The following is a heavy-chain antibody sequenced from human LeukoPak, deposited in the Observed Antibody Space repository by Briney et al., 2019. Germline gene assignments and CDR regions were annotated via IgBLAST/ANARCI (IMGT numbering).Heavy chain of an antibody. Sequence: SETLSLTCTVSGGSISSSSYYWGWIRQPPGKGLEWIGSIYYSGSTYYNPSLKSRVTISVDTSKNQFSLKLSSVTAADTAVYYCARIGVVPKAFFDYWGQGTLVTVSS. CDR3: ARIGVVPKAFFDY. CDR1: GGSISSSSYY. J-gene: IGHJ4*02. CDR2: IYYSGST. V-gene: IGHV4-39*01. D-gene: IGHD2-2*01.